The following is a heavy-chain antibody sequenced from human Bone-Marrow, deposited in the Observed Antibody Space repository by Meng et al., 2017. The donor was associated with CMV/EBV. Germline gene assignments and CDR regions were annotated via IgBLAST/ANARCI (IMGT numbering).Heavy chain of an antibody. CDR2: IRYDGSNK. J-gene: IGHJ6*02. CDR3: AKGQSSSWSDYYYYYVMDV. D-gene: IGHD6-13*01. V-gene: IGHV3-30*02. CDR1: GFTFSSYG. Sequence: GESLKISCAASGFTFSSYGMHWVRQAPGKGLEWVAFIRYDGSNKYYADSVKGRFTISRDNSKNTLYLQMNSLRAEDTAVYYCAKGQSSSWSDYYYYYVMDVWGQGTTVTFSS.